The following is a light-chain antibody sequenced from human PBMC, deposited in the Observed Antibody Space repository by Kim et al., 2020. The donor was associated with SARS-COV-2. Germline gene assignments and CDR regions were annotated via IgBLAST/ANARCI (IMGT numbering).Light chain of an antibody. CDR1: NIGRKS. CDR3: QVWDSSSDHSNL. CDR2: YDS. J-gene: IGLJ3*02. Sequence: PGETASMHCWGNNIGRKSVHWDQQKPGQAPMLVIYYDSDRPSGIPERFSGSNSGNTATLTISRVEAGDEADYYCQVWDSSSDHSNLFGGGTQLTVL. V-gene: IGLV3-21*04.